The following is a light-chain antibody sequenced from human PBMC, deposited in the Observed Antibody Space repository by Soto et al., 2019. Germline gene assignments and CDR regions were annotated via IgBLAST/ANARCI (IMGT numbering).Light chain of an antibody. Sequence: SVLTQPPSASGTPGQGVTISCSGSTSNIGSNYVYWYQQLPGTAPKLLIYRNNQRPSGVPDRFSGSTSGTSASLAISGLRSDDEADYFCATWDDSLNGFYVFGTGTKLTVL. V-gene: IGLV1-47*01. CDR1: TSNIGSNY. CDR3: ATWDDSLNGFYV. CDR2: RNN. J-gene: IGLJ1*01.